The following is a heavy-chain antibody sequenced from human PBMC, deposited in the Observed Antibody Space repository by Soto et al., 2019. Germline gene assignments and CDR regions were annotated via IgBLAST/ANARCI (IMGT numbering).Heavy chain of an antibody. J-gene: IGHJ4*02. CDR3: ATPGGGGGY. Sequence: EVQLVESGGGLIQPGGSLRLSCAVSGFTVSNNYMSWVRQAPGKGLEGVSVIYSGGYTAYGDSVKGRFTISRDNSKNKIFLQRETGRADAAGWYYWATPGGGGGYGGQGTLVTVSS. V-gene: IGHV3-53*01. D-gene: IGHD3-10*01. CDR1: GFTVSNNY. CDR2: IYSGGYT.